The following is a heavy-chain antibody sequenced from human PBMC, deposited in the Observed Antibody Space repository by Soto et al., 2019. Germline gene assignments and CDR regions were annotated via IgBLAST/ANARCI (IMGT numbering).Heavy chain of an antibody. CDR2: TFTGGST. CDR3: AKKPPGSIQGWAFGMDV. Sequence: EVQLVETGGGLIQPGGSLRLSCLASGFSVTTNYIIWVRQPPGKGLEWVSTTFTGGSTHYADSVKGRFSISRDNSKNTIYLQMNNLRGEDTAVYYCAKKPPGSIQGWAFGMDVWGQGTTVSVSS. J-gene: IGHJ6*02. V-gene: IGHV3-53*02. CDR1: GFSVTTNY. D-gene: IGHD1-26*01.